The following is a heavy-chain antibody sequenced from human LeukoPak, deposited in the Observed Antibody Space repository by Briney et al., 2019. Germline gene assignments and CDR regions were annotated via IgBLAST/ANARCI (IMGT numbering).Heavy chain of an antibody. J-gene: IGHJ4*02. V-gene: IGHV1-2*02. CDR3: ARDDNYYDSSGPIDY. CDR1: GYTFTGYY. D-gene: IGHD3-22*01. CDR2: INPNSGGT. Sequence: ASVKVSCKASGYTFTGYYMHWVRQAPGQGLEGMGWINPNSGGTNYAQKFQGRVTMTGDTSISTAYMELSRLRSDDTAVYYCARDDNYYDSSGPIDYWGQGTLVTVSS.